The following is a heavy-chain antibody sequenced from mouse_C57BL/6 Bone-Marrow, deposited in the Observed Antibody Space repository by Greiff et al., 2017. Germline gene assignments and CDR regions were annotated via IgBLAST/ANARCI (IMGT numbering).Heavy chain of an antibody. J-gene: IGHJ3*01. CDR1: GFTFSSYG. CDR3: ARRGPRYYYGSSDIAY. V-gene: IGHV5-6*01. D-gene: IGHD1-1*01. Sequence: EVHLVESGGDLVKPGGSLKLSCAASGFTFSSYGMSWVRQTPDKRLEWVATISSGGSYTYYPDSVKGRFTISRDNAKNTLYLQMSSLKSEDTAMYYCARRGPRYYYGSSDIAYWGQGTLVTVSA. CDR2: ISSGGSYT.